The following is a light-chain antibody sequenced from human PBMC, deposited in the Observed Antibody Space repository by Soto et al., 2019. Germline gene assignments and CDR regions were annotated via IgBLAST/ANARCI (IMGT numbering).Light chain of an antibody. J-gene: IGLJ2*01. CDR3: CSYAGSYTWV. Sequence: QSALTQPRSVSGSPGQSVTISCTGTSSDVGAYNFVSWYQQHPGKAPKLMFYDVSKRPSGVPDRFSGSKSGNTASLTISGLQAEDEADYYCCSYAGSYTWVFGGGTKVTVL. V-gene: IGLV2-11*01. CDR1: SSDVGAYNF. CDR2: DVS.